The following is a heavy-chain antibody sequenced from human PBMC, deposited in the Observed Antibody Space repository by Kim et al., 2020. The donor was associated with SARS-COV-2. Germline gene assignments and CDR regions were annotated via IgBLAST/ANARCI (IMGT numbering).Heavy chain of an antibody. D-gene: IGHD3-10*01. V-gene: IGHV4-59*01. CDR1: GGSISSYY. J-gene: IGHJ3*02. Sequence: SETLSLTCTVSGGSISSYYWSWIRQPPGKGLEWIGYIYYSGSTNYNPSLKSRVTISVDTSKNQFSLKLSSVTAADTAAYYCARSGLDYYGSGSYEGNAFDICGQGTMVTVSS. CDR2: IYYSGST. CDR3: ARSGLDYYGSGSYEGNAFDI.